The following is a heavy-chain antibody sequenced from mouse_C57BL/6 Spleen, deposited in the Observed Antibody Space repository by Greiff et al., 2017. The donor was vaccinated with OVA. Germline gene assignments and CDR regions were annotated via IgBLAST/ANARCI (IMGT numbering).Heavy chain of an antibody. D-gene: IGHD1-1*02. CDR3: ASWWQRFAY. CDR1: GYTFTDYA. CDR2: ISTYYGAA. Sequence: QVQLQQSGPELVRPGVSVKISCKGSGYTFTDYAMHWVKQSHAKSLEWIGDISTYYGAASYNQKFKGKATMTVDKPSSTAYMELARLTSEDSAVYYCASWWQRFAYWGEETLVTVSA. V-gene: IGHV1-67*01. J-gene: IGHJ3*01.